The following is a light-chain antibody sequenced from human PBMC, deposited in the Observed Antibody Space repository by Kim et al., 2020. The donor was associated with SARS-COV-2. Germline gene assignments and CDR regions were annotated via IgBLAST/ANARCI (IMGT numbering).Light chain of an antibody. Sequence: QRVTISCSGSRSNIGSNYVYWYQQLPGAAPKLLIYENYQRPSGVPDRFSGSKSGTSASLAISGLRSEDEAHYYCAAWDDSLSVHYVFGTGTKVTVL. CDR3: AAWDDSLSVHYV. CDR2: ENY. J-gene: IGLJ1*01. V-gene: IGLV1-47*01. CDR1: RSNIGSNY.